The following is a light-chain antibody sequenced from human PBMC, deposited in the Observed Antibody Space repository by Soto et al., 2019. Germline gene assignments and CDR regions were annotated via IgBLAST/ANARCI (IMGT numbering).Light chain of an antibody. CDR1: QSVSSY. J-gene: IGKJ1*01. V-gene: IGKV3-20*01. CDR3: QQYGSSPWT. Sequence: EIVLTQSPGTLSLSPGERATLSCRASQSVSSYLAWYQQNPGQAPRLLIYGASSRATGIPDRFSGSVSGTDFTLTISRLEPEDFAVYYGQQYGSSPWTFGQGTKVEIK. CDR2: GAS.